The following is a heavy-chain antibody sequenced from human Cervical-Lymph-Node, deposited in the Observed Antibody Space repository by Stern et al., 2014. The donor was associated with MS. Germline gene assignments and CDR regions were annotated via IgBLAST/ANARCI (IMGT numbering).Heavy chain of an antibody. CDR3: ARGDSEAPIYYFDY. J-gene: IGHJ4*02. CDR1: GGTFTTFA. D-gene: IGHD2-21*01. V-gene: IGHV1-69*01. Sequence: QVQLMQSGAEVKKPGSSVKVSCQTSGGTFTTFAIGWVRQAPGQGLEWMGGINPLFDATNYAQKFQGRLTITADESTRTVYMELSSLRFDDTAMYYCARGDSEAPIYYFDYWGQGTLVTVSS. CDR2: INPLFDAT.